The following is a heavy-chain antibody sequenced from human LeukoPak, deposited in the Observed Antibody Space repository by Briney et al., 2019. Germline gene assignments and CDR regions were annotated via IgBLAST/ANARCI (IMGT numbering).Heavy chain of an antibody. CDR1: GYHFTSYW. V-gene: IGHV5-51*01. D-gene: IGHD6-19*01. CDR3: ARPSSGSTFDY. Sequence: ESLKISCKGSGYHFTSYWIGLVRQVPGKSLEWMGIIYPGDSDTRYSPSFQGQVTISADKSISTAYLQWSSLKASDTAMYYCARPSSGSTFDYWGQGTLVTVSS. CDR2: IYPGDSDT. J-gene: IGHJ4*02.